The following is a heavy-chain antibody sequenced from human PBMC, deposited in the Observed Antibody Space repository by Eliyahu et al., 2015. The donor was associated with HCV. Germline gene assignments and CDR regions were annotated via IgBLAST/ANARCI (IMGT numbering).Heavy chain of an antibody. D-gene: IGHD6-19*01. CDR2: ISSGGSX. CDR3: ARGIGLAVAGPWEH. V-gene: IGHV3-66*02. Sequence: EVQLVESGGGLVQPGGSLRLSCAASGFTVSSNYMSWVRQAPGKGLEWVSVISSGGSXYYADSVKDRFTNSRDNSKNTLYLQMNSLRPEDTAVYYCARGIGLAVAGPWEHWGQGTLVTVSS. J-gene: IGHJ1*01. CDR1: GFTVSSNY.